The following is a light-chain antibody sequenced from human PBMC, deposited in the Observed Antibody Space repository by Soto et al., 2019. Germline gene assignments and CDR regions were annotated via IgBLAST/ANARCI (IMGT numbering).Light chain of an antibody. J-gene: IGKJ1*01. V-gene: IGKV3D-20*01. CDR2: NAS. CDR1: QSVSSSY. Sequence: IVLTQSPATLSLSPGERATLSCGASQSVSSSYLAWYQQKPGLAPRLLIYNASRRATGIPERFSGSGSGTDFTLTISRLEPDDFAVYYCQQYSSSPTFGQGTKVDIK. CDR3: QQYSSSPT.